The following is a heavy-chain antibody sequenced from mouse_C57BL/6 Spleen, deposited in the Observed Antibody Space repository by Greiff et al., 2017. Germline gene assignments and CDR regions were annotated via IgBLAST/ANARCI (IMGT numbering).Heavy chain of an antibody. D-gene: IGHD2-4*01. CDR1: GIDFSRYW. CDR2: INPDSSTI. CDR3: ARRAYDYGWFAY. V-gene: IGHV4-1*01. Sequence: AASGIDFSRYWMSWVRRAPGKGLEWIGEINPDSSTINYAPSLKDKFIISRDNAKNTLYLQMSKVRSEDTALYYCARRAYDYGWFAYWGQGTLVTVSA. J-gene: IGHJ3*01.